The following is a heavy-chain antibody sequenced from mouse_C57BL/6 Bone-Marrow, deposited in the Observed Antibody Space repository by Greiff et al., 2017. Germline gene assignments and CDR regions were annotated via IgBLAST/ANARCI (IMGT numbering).Heavy chain of an antibody. CDR3: ARSPPYYYGSSYGWYFDV. V-gene: IGHV1-63*01. CDR1: GYTFTNYW. CDR2: IYPGGGYT. D-gene: IGHD1-1*01. Sequence: VKLQESGAELVRPGTSVKMSCKASGYTFTNYWIGWAKQRPGHGLEWIGDIYPGGGYTNYNENFKGKATLTADKSSSTAYMQVSSLTSEDSALYYCARSPPYYYGSSYGWYFDVWGTGTTVTVSS. J-gene: IGHJ1*03.